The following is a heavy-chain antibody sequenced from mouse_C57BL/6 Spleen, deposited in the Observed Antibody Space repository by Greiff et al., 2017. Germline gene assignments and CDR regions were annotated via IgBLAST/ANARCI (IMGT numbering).Heavy chain of an antibody. CDR1: GFTFSDYG. J-gene: IGHJ4*01. D-gene: IGHD2-4*01. CDR2: ISSGSSTI. Sequence: EVMLVESGGGLVKPGGSLKLSCAASGFTFSDYGMHWVRQAPEKGLEWVAYISSGSSTIYYADTVKGRFTISRDNAKNTLFLQMTSLRSEDTAMYYCARGGYDYDDYYARDYWGQGTSVTVSS. V-gene: IGHV5-17*01. CDR3: ARGGYDYDDYYARDY.